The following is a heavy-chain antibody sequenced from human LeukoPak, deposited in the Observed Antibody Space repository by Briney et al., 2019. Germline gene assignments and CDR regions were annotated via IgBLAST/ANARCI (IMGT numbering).Heavy chain of an antibody. D-gene: IGHD6-13*01. V-gene: IGHV4-34*01. CDR2: INHSGST. J-gene: IGHJ6*03. Sequence: SETLSLTCAVYGGSFSGYYWSWIRQPPGKGLEWIGEINHSGSTNYNPSLKSQVTISVDTSKNQFSLKLSSVTAADTAVYYCASSWYRYYMDVWGKGTTVTISS. CDR3: ASSWYRYYMDV. CDR1: GGSFSGYY.